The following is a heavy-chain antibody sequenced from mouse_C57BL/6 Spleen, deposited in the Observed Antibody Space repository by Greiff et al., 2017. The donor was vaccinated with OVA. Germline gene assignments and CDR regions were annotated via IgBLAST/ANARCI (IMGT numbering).Heavy chain of an antibody. CDR2: IWRGGST. V-gene: IGHV2-5*01. CDR3: AKNVDYDGYYFDY. CDR1: GFSLTSYG. Sequence: QVQLQQSGPGLVQPSQSLSITCTVSGFSLTSYGVHWVRQSPGKGLEWLGVIWRGGSTDYNAAFMSRLSITKDNSKSQVFFKMNSLQADDTAIYYCAKNVDYDGYYFDYWGQGTTLTVSS. D-gene: IGHD2-4*01. J-gene: IGHJ2*01.